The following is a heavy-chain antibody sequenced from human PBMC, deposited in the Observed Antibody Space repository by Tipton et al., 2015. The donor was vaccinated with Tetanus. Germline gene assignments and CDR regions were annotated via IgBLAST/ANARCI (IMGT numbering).Heavy chain of an antibody. Sequence: SLRLSCAASGFTFSSYWMSWVRQAPGKGLEWVATIKQEGSEIYYVDSVKGRFTISRDNAKNSLYLQMNSLRAEDTAVYYCASRGYYDSSGYYGYWGQGTLVTVSS. CDR3: ASRGYYDSSGYYGY. CDR2: IKQEGSEI. CDR1: GFTFSSYW. D-gene: IGHD3-22*01. J-gene: IGHJ4*02. V-gene: IGHV3-7*01.